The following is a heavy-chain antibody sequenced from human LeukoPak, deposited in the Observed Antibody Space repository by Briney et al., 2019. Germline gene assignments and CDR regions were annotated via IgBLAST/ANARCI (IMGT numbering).Heavy chain of an antibody. J-gene: IGHJ3*02. CDR1: GGSISSSSYY. CDR3: ARDSRAAAGAAFDI. V-gene: IGHV4-39*07. D-gene: IGHD6-13*01. CDR2: IYYSGST. Sequence: PSETLSLTCTVSGGSISSSSYYWGWIRQPPGKGLEWIGSIYYSGSTYYNPSLKSRVTISVDTSKNQFSLKLSSVTAADTAVYYCARDSRAAAGAAFDIWGQGTMVTVSS.